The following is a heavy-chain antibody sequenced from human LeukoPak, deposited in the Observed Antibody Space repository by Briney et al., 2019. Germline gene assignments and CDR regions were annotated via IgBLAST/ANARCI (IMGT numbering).Heavy chain of an antibody. CDR2: ISYDGTNK. Sequence: PGGSLRLSCAASAFTLRSYSMFWVRQAPGKGLECVAIISYDGTNKYYADSVKGRFTISRDNSKNTVYLQMDSLRAGDTAVYYCARGRLRVIDAFDIWGQGTMVTVSS. CDR1: AFTLRSYS. J-gene: IGHJ3*02. CDR3: ARGRLRVIDAFDI. D-gene: IGHD2-21*01. V-gene: IGHV3-30-3*01.